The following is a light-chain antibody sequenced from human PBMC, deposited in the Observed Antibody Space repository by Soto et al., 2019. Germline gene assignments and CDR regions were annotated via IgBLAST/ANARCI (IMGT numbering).Light chain of an antibody. CDR1: QGISNY. Sequence: DIQMTQSPSSLSASVGYRVTITCRARQGISNYLAWYQQKPGKVPKLLIYAASTLQSGVPSRFSGSGSGTDFTLTISSLQPEDVATYYCQKYNSAPPTVGQGTKLEIK. J-gene: IGKJ2*01. V-gene: IGKV1-27*01. CDR2: AAS. CDR3: QKYNSAPPT.